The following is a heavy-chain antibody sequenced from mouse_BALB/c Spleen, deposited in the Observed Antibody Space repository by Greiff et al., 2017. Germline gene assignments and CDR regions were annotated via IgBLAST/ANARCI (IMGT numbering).Heavy chain of an antibody. CDR3: AREYYFDY. V-gene: IGHV3-2*02. CDR1: GYSITSDYA. Sequence: EVKLMESGPGLVKPSQSLSLTCTVTGYSITSDYAWNWIRQFPGNKLEWLGYISYSGCTSYNPSLKSRVSITRDTSKNQFFLQLKSMTTEDTATYYCAREYYFDYWGQGTALTVSS. J-gene: IGHJ2*01. CDR2: ISYSGCT.